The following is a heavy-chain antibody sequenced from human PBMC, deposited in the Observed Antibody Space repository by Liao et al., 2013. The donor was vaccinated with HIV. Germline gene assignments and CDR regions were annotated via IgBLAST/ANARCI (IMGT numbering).Heavy chain of an antibody. CDR3: ARALSYDFSPVDAFDI. D-gene: IGHD3-3*01. CDR1: GGSFSGYS. Sequence: QVQLQQWGAGLLKPSETLSLTCAVYGGSFSGYSWSWIRQPPGKGLEWIGEINHSGSTNYNPSLKSRVTISVDTSKNQFSLKLSSVTAADTAVYYCARALSYDFSPVDAFDIWGQGTMVTVSS. CDR2: INHSGST. V-gene: IGHV4-34*01. J-gene: IGHJ3*02.